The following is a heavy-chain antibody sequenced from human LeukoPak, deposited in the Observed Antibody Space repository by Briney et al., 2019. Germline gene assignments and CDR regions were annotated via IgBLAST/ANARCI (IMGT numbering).Heavy chain of an antibody. Sequence: GGSLRLSCEASGFTFSRYWMHWVRQAPGKGLVWVSRINSDGSSTSYADSVKGRFTISRDNAKNTLYLQMNSLRAEDTAVYYCARDERGWTWDTAMVTGIDYWGQGTLVTVSS. V-gene: IGHV3-74*01. CDR3: ARDERGWTWDTAMVTGIDY. J-gene: IGHJ4*02. CDR2: INSDGSST. CDR1: GFTFSRYW. D-gene: IGHD5-18*01.